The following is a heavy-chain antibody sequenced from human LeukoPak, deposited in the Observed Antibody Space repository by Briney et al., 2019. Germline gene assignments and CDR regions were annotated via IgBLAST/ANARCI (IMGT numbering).Heavy chain of an antibody. Sequence: ASLKVSCKASGYTFTGYYMHWVRQAPGQGLEWMGWINPNSGGTNYAQKFQGRVTMTRDTSISTAYMELSRLRSDDTAVYYCARGDDFWSGYFDYWGQGTLVTVSS. V-gene: IGHV1-2*02. CDR1: GYTFTGYY. J-gene: IGHJ4*02. CDR3: ARGDDFWSGYFDY. D-gene: IGHD3-3*01. CDR2: INPNSGGT.